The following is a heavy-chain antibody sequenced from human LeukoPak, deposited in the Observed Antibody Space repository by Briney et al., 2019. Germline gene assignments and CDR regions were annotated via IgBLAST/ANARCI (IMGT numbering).Heavy chain of an antibody. J-gene: IGHJ6*02. CDR1: GFTFSNYA. D-gene: IGHD1-1*01. Sequence: GGSLRLSCAASGFTFSNYAMSWVRQAPGKGLEWVSAISGSGGSTYYADSVKGRFTISRDNSKNTLYLQMNSLRAEDTAVYYCAKRGGETGTTFKYGMDVWGQGTTVTVSS. CDR2: ISGSGGST. V-gene: IGHV3-23*01. CDR3: AKRGGETGTTFKYGMDV.